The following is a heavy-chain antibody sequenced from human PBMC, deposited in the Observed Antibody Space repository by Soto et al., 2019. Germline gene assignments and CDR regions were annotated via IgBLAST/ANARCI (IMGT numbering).Heavy chain of an antibody. CDR1: GGSISSGGYY. Sequence: PSETLSLTCTVSGGSISSGGYYWSWIRQHPGKGLEWIGYIYYSGSTYYNPSLKSRVTISVDTSKNQFSLKLSSVTAADTAVYYCARVDVGDDRGIYYYYGMDVWGQGTTVTVSS. CDR2: IYYSGST. CDR3: ARVDVGDDRGIYYYYGMDV. D-gene: IGHD3-10*01. J-gene: IGHJ6*02. V-gene: IGHV4-31*03.